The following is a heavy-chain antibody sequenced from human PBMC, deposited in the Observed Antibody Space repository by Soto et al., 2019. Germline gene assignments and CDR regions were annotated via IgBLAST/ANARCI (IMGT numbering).Heavy chain of an antibody. V-gene: IGHV1-24*01. D-gene: IGHD2-2*01. CDR3: AKDGGDIVVVPAAMPFDY. CDR2: FDPEDGET. J-gene: IGHJ4*02. Sequence: ASVKVSCKVSGYTLTELSLHWVRQAPGKGLAWMGGFDPEDGETIYAQKFQGRVTMTEDTSTETAYMEQSSLRSEDTAVCYCAKDGGDIVVVPAAMPFDYWGQGTLVTVSS. CDR1: GYTLTELS.